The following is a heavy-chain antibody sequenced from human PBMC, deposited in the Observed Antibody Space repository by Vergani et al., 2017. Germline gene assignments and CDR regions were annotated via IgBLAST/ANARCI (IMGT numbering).Heavy chain of an antibody. J-gene: IGHJ4*02. V-gene: IGHV4-39*02. CDR1: GGSINPSSSF. Sequence: QLQLQESGPGLVKPSETLSLICTVSGGSINPSSSFWGWIRQSPGKGLEWIGSINYVGRTYYIPSLQSRATVFVDTSKNQFSLNLTSVTAADTAVYYCAKDWGFAPDSTGVARGLIDYWGQGTLVIVSS. CDR3: AKDWGFAPDSTGVARGLIDY. D-gene: IGHD5-12*01. CDR2: INYVGRT.